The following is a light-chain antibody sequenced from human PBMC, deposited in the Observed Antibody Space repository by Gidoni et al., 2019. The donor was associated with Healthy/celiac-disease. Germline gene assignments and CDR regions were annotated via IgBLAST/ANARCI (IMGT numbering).Light chain of an antibody. V-gene: IGKV3D-20*01. CDR2: DAS. CDR1: QSVSRSS. Sequence: EIVLTQSPATLSLSPGERATLSCGASQSVSRSSLAWYQQNPGLAPRLLIDDASSRATGIPDRFSGSGSGTEFTLTISRLEPEDFAVYYCQQYGSSPPYTFXXXTKLEIK. CDR3: QQYGSSPPYT. J-gene: IGKJ2*01.